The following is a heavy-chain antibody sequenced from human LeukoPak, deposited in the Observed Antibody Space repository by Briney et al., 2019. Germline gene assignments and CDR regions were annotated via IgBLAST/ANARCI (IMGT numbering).Heavy chain of an antibody. V-gene: IGHV4-30-2*01. D-gene: IGHD6-19*01. CDR2: IYHSGST. Sequence: SETLSLTCTVSGGSISSGGYYWSCIRQPPGKGLECIGYIYHSGSTYYNPSLKSRVTISVDRSKHQFSLKLSSVTAADTAVYYCARQPTPAIAVAYYFDYWCQGTLVTVSS. CDR1: GGSISSGGYY. J-gene: IGHJ4*02. CDR3: ARQPTPAIAVAYYFDY.